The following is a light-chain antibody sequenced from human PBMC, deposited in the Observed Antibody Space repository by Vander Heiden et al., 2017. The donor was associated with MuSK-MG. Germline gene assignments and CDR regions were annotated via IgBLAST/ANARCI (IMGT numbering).Light chain of an antibody. V-gene: IGKV1-5*03. Sequence: DIQMTQSPSTLSASVGDRVTITCRAGQSISSWLAWYQQKPGKAPYLLIYKASTLQSGVPSRFSGSGSGTEFTLTISSLQPDDFATYYCQHDDNYLFTFGHGTKVDIK. J-gene: IGKJ3*01. CDR1: QSISSW. CDR3: QHDDNYLFT. CDR2: KAS.